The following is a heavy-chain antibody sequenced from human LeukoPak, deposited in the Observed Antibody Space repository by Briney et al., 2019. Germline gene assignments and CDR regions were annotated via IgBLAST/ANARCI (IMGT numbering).Heavy chain of an antibody. D-gene: IGHD5-18*01. CDR1: GFTVSSNY. Sequence: PGGSLRLSCAASGFTVSSNYMSWVRQAPGKGLEWVSVIYSGGSTYYADSVKGRFTISRDNSKNTLYLQMNSLRAEDTAVYYCARLPYIYGYIEAFFFDYWGQGTLVTVSS. V-gene: IGHV3-53*01. CDR2: IYSGGST. CDR3: ARLPYIYGYIEAFFFDY. J-gene: IGHJ4*02.